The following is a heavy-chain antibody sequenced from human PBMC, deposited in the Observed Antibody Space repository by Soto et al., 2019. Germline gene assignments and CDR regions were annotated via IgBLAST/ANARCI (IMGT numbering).Heavy chain of an antibody. CDR3: ALIAPASVIVDAFDI. D-gene: IGHD3-22*01. Sequence: QVQLVQSGAEVKKPGSSVKVSCKASGGTFSSYAISWVRQAPGHGLEWMGGIIPIFGTAHYAQKFQGRVTITADESTSTAYMSLSSLRSEDTAVYYCALIAPASVIVDAFDIWGQGTMVTVSS. V-gene: IGHV1-69*01. CDR2: IIPIFGTA. J-gene: IGHJ3*02. CDR1: GGTFSSYA.